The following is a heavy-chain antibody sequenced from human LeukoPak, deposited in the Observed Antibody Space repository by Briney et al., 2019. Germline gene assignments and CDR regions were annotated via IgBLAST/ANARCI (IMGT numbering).Heavy chain of an antibody. Sequence: ASVKVSCKASGYTFTGYYMHWVRQAPGQGLERMGWINPNSGGTNYAQKFQGRVTMTRDTSISTAYMELSRLRSDDTAVYYCATAVAVESYYYGMDVWGQGTTVTVSS. J-gene: IGHJ6*02. CDR3: ATAVAVESYYYGMDV. D-gene: IGHD6-19*01. CDR1: GYTFTGYY. V-gene: IGHV1-2*02. CDR2: INPNSGGT.